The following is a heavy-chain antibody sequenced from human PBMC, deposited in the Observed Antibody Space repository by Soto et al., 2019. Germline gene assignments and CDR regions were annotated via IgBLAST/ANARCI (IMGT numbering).Heavy chain of an antibody. V-gene: IGHV3-66*04. CDR2: IYSGGST. CDR1: GVTVSSNY. CDR3: GRHGYNYGGGYLDY. D-gene: IGHD5-18*01. Sequence: EVQLVESGGGLVQPEGSLRLSCAASGVTVSSNYMSWVRQAPGKGLEWVSVIYSGGSTYYADSVKGRFTISRDNSKKTVYFQMNRLGGGDPAVYYCGRHGYNYGGGYLDYWGQGTLVTVSS. J-gene: IGHJ4*02.